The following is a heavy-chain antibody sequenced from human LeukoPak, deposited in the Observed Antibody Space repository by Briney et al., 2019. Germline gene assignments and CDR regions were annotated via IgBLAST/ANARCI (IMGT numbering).Heavy chain of an antibody. Sequence: GGSLRLSCAASGFTFSSYGMHWVRQAPAKGLEWVAFIRYDGSNKYYADSVKGRFTISRDNSKNTLYLQMNSLRAEDTAVYYCAKGGYSYGYFDYWGQGTLVTVSS. V-gene: IGHV3-30*02. CDR1: GFTFSSYG. CDR2: IRYDGSNK. CDR3: AKGGYSYGYFDY. D-gene: IGHD5-18*01. J-gene: IGHJ4*02.